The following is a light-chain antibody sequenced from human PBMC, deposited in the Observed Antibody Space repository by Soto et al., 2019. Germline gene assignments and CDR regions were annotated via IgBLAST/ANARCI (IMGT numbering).Light chain of an antibody. CDR3: MQALEGPS. Sequence: DIVLTQTPASLAVTPGEPASISCRSSQSLLFSNGYNYLDWCLQKPGQSPQLLIYLGSNRGSGVPDRISGSGSGTDFTLKITRVEAEDVGIYYCMQALEGPSFGQGTKVEIK. CDR1: QSLLFSNGYNY. CDR2: LGS. J-gene: IGKJ1*01. V-gene: IGKV2-28*01.